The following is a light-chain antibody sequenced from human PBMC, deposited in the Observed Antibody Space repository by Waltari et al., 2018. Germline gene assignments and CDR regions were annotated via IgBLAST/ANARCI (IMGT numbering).Light chain of an antibody. Sequence: QSALTQPASASGSPGQSITISCTGTSSDVGGYNYVSWYQQYPGKAPQLMIYEISYRRSGISNRVSGYKSGNTATLTISGLQAEDEADYYCSSDTSTKAGVFGTGTKVTVL. CDR1: SSDVGGYNY. CDR3: SSDTSTKAGV. CDR2: EIS. V-gene: IGLV2-14*01. J-gene: IGLJ1*01.